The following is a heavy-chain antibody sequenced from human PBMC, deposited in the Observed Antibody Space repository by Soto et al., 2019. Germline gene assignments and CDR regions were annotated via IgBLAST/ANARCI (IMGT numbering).Heavy chain of an antibody. Sequence: QVQLQESGPGLVKPSGTLSLTCAVSGGSISSSNWWSWVRQPPGKGLEGIGEIYHSGSTNYNPSLKSRVTISVDKSKNQFSLKLSSVTAADTAVYYCARAGIAVAGYYYYGMDVWGQGTTVTVSS. CDR1: GGSISSSNW. D-gene: IGHD6-19*01. CDR3: ARAGIAVAGYYYYGMDV. V-gene: IGHV4-4*02. CDR2: IYHSGST. J-gene: IGHJ6*02.